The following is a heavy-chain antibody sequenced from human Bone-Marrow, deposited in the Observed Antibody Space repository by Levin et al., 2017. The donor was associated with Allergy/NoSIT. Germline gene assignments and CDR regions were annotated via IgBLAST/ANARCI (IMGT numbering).Heavy chain of an antibody. V-gene: IGHV3-23*01. CDR3: AKTASLLDS. CDR2: LSGGSSGT. D-gene: IGHD1-26*01. Sequence: SCAASGFTFSSYAMSWVRQAPGKGLEWVSTLSGGSSGTYYADSVKGRFTISRDNSKSTLYLQMNSLRAEDTAIYYCAKTASLLDSWGQGTLVTVSS. J-gene: IGHJ5*01. CDR1: GFTFSSYA.